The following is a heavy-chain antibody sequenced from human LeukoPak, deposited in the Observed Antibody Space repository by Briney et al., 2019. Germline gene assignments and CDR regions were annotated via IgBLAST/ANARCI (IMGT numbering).Heavy chain of an antibody. CDR2: IKQDGSEK. V-gene: IGHV3-7*01. CDR1: GFMFSSYW. CDR3: ARSSTPYSSGWYFDY. J-gene: IGHJ4*02. D-gene: IGHD6-19*01. Sequence: GGSLRLSCAASGFMFSSYWMSWVRQAPGKGLEWVANIKQDGSEKYYVDSVKGRFTISRDNAKNSLYLQMNSLRAEDTAVYYCARSSTPYSSGWYFDYWGQGTLVTASS.